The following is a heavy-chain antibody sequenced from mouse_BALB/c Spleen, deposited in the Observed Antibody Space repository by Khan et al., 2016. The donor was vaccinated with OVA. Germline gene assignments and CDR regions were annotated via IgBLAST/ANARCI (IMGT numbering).Heavy chain of an antibody. CDR3: TRGGRGTRFAY. CDR2: ISTYYGHV. Sequence: LEESGAELVRPGVSVKISCKGSGYTFTDFTMHWVRQSHAMSLEWIGVISTYYGHVTYNQEFKDKATLTVDKSSSTAYMELARLTSEDSAIYYCTRGGRGTRFAYWGQGTLVTVSA. D-gene: IGHD1-3*01. CDR1: GYTFTDFT. V-gene: IGHV1S137*01. J-gene: IGHJ3*01.